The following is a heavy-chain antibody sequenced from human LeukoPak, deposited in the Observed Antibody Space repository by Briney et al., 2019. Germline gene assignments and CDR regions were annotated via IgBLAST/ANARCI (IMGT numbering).Heavy chain of an antibody. Sequence: GGSLRLSCAASGFTFSSYSMNWVRQAPGKGLAWVSFIRSDGGNQFYADSVKGRFSISRDNSKNTLYLQMNSLRPEDTAVYYCAKELTPLTSWTPFDHWGQGTLVSVSS. CDR3: AKELTPLTSWTPFDH. D-gene: IGHD2-2*01. J-gene: IGHJ4*02. CDR2: IRSDGGNQ. V-gene: IGHV3-30*02. CDR1: GFTFSSYS.